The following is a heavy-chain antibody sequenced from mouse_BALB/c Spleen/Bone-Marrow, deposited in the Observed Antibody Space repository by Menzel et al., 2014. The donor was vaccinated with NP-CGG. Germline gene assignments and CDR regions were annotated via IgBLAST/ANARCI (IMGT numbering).Heavy chain of an antibody. CDR3: ARSSPYAMDY. D-gene: IGHD1-1*01. V-gene: IGHV1-87*01. J-gene: IGHJ4*01. CDR2: IYPGDGDT. CDR1: GYTFTSYW. Sequence: VQLVESGAELARPGASVKLSCKASGYTFTSYWMQWVKQRPGQGLEWIGAIYPGDGDTRYTQKFKGKATLTADKSSSTAYMQLSLASEDSAVYYCARSSPYAMDYWGQGTSVTVSS.